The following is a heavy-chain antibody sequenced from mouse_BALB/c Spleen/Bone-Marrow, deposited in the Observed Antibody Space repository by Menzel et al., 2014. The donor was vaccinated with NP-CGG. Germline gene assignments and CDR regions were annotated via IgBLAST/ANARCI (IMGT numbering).Heavy chain of an antibody. J-gene: IGHJ4*01. CDR1: GYASTNYL. V-gene: IGHV1-54*01. Sequence: VHLVESGAELVRPGTSVKVSCKASGYASTNYLIEWVKQRPGQGLEWIGVINPGSGGTNYNEKFKAKATLTADKSSSTAYMQLSSLTSDDSAVYFCARCLTGTSAMDYWGQGTSVTVSS. D-gene: IGHD4-1*01. CDR2: INPGSGGT. CDR3: ARCLTGTSAMDY.